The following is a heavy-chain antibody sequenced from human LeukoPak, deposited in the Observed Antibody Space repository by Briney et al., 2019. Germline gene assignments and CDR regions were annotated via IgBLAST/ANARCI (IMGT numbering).Heavy chain of an antibody. CDR1: GGSFSGDY. V-gene: IGHV4-34*01. D-gene: IGHD3-10*01. Sequence: SETLSLTCAVYGGSFSGDYWSWIRQPPGKGLEWIGEINHSGSTNYNPSLKSRVTISVDTSKNQFSLKLSSVTAADTAVYYCARGEFKYYYGSARYFDYWGQGTLVTVSS. CDR2: INHSGST. CDR3: ARGEFKYYYGSARYFDY. J-gene: IGHJ4*02.